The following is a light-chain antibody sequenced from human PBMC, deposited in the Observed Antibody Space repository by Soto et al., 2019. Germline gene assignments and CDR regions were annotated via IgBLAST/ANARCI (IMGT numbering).Light chain of an antibody. CDR2: LNSDGSH. CDR3: QTWGTGPL. V-gene: IGLV4-69*01. J-gene: IGLJ3*02. Sequence: QSVLTQSPSASASLGASVKLTCTLSRGHSSYAIAWHQQQPEKGPRYLMKLNSDGSHSKGDGIPDRFSGSSSGAERFLTISSLQSEDEADYYCQTWGTGPLFGGGTKVTVL. CDR1: RGHSSYA.